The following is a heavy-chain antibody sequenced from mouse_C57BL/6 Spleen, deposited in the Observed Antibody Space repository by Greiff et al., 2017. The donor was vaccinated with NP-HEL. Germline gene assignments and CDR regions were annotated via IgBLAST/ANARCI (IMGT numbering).Heavy chain of an antibody. V-gene: IGHV1-69*01. D-gene: IGHD1-1*01. CDR1: GYTFTSYW. Sequence: QVQLQQSGAELVMPGASVKLSCKASGYTFTSYWMHWVKQRPGQGLEWIGEIDPSDSYTNYNQKFKGKSTLTVDKSSSTAYMQLSSLSSEDSAVYYCARALHYYGSSDYWGQGTTLTVSS. CDR3: ARALHYYGSSDY. J-gene: IGHJ2*01. CDR2: IDPSDSYT.